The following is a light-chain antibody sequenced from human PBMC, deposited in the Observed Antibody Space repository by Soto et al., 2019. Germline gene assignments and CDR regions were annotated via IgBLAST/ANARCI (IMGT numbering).Light chain of an antibody. J-gene: IGKJ2*01. CDR2: GAS. V-gene: IGKV1-9*01. CDR3: QQHNSPPRT. Sequence: DIQLTQSPIFLSASVGDRVTISCRASQPIFNYLAWYQQKPWKAPNLLIFGASTLHSGVPSRFSGSGSGTEFTLTISSLPPEDFATYYCQQHNSPPRTFGQGTKLEIK. CDR1: QPIFNY.